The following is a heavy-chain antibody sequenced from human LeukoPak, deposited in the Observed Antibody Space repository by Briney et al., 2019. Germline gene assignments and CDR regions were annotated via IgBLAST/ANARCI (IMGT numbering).Heavy chain of an antibody. CDR3: AKDRNDHCGGDCSPPNWFDP. Sequence: GGSLRLSCAASGFTFSSYSMNWVRQAPGKGLEWVSAISDSGDKTYYADSVKGRFTIARDNSKSTVYLQLNSLRAEDTAVYYCAKDRNDHCGGDCSPPNWFDPWGQGTLVIVSS. CDR1: GFTFSSYS. D-gene: IGHD2-21*02. V-gene: IGHV3-23*01. CDR2: ISDSGDKT. J-gene: IGHJ5*02.